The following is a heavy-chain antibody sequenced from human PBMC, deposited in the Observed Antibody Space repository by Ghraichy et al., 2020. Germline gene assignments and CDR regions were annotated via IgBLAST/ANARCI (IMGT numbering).Heavy chain of an antibody. V-gene: IGHV3-30-3*01. CDR2: ISYDGSNK. J-gene: IGHJ4*02. Sequence: GGSLRLSCAASGFTFSSYAMHWVRQAPGKGLEWVAVISYDGSNKYYADSVKGRFTISRDNSKNTLYLQMNSLRAEDTAVYYCARRASYDFWSGYQFDYWGQGTLVTVSS. D-gene: IGHD3-3*01. CDR3: ARRASYDFWSGYQFDY. CDR1: GFTFSSYA.